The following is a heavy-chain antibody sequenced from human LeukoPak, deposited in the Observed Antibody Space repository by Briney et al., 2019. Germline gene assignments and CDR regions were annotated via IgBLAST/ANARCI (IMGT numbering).Heavy chain of an antibody. J-gene: IGHJ4*02. CDR2: IWYDGSNK. CDR3: ARDRRGYSYGLLDY. V-gene: IGHV3-33*01. Sequence: PGRSLRLSCAASGFTFSSYGMHWVRQAPGKGLEWVAVIWYDGSNKYYADSVKGRFTISRDNSKNTLYLQMNSLRAEDTAVYYCARDRRGYSYGLLDYWGQGTLVTVSS. CDR1: GFTFSSYG. D-gene: IGHD5-18*01.